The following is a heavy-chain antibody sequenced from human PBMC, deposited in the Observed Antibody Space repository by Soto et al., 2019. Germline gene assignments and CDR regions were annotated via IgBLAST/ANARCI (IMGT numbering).Heavy chain of an antibody. CDR1: GFSLSTSGVG. CDR3: AHRCIGVSQCYYGVYDY. V-gene: IGHV2-5*02. CDR2: IYWDDDK. Sequence: SGPTLVNPTQTLTLTCTFSGFSLSTSGVGVGWIRQPPGKALEWLVIIYWDDDKRYNPSLRSRVTITKDTSKNQVVLTMTNVDPVDTATYFCAHRCIGVSQCYYGVYDYWGQGALVPVSS. D-gene: IGHD3-10*01. J-gene: IGHJ4*02.